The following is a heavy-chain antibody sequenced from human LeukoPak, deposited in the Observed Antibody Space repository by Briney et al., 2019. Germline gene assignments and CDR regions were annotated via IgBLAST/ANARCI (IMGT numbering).Heavy chain of an antibody. V-gene: IGHV3-23*01. CDR1: GFTFSTYA. CDR2: IGTSVSSI. J-gene: IGHJ4*02. D-gene: IGHD1-26*01. Sequence: GASLRLSCAVSGFTFSTYAMHWVRQAPGRGLEWVSAIGTSVSSIYYADSVKGRFTISRDNSKKTVYLQMNNLRGDDTAVYYCAKRAMNSGSPREFDYWGQGTLVTVSS. CDR3: AKRAMNSGSPREFDY.